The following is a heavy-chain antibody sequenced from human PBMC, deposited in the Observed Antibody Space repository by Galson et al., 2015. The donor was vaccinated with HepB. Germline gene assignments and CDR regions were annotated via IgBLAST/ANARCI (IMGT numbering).Heavy chain of an antibody. J-gene: IGHJ4*02. CDR1: GFTFSSYD. V-gene: IGHV3-30-3*01. Sequence: SLRLSCAASGFTFSSYDLYWVRQAPGKGLEWVAVISYDGSKAYADSVKGRFTISRDNSKSTLYLHMNSLRFEDTPMYYCARVRINNLDYWGQGTLVTVSS. D-gene: IGHD1/OR15-1a*01. CDR3: ARVRINNLDY. CDR2: ISYDGSK.